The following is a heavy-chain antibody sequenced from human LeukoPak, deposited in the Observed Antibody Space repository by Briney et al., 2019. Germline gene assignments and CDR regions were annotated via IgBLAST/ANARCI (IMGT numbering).Heavy chain of an antibody. CDR3: ARDFTMVRGVITYNWFDP. Sequence: ASVKVSCKASGYTFTGYYMHWVRQAPGQGLEWMGWINPNSGGTNHAQKFQGRVTMTRDTSISTAYMELSRLRSDDTAVYYCARDFTMVRGVITYNWFDPWGQGTLVTVSS. CDR1: GYTFTGYY. D-gene: IGHD3-10*01. V-gene: IGHV1-2*02. CDR2: INPNSGGT. J-gene: IGHJ5*02.